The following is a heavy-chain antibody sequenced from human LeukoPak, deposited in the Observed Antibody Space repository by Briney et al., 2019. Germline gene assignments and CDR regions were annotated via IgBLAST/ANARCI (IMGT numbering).Heavy chain of an antibody. Sequence: GGSLRLSCAASGFTFSSYWMSWVRQAPGKGLEWVASIKQDGSEKYYVDSVKGRFTISRDNAKNSLYLQMNSLRAVDTALYYCARAAGEGWFDPWGQGTLVTVSS. CDR1: GFTFSSYW. D-gene: IGHD4-17*01. CDR3: ARAAGEGWFDP. J-gene: IGHJ5*02. CDR2: IKQDGSEK. V-gene: IGHV3-7*01.